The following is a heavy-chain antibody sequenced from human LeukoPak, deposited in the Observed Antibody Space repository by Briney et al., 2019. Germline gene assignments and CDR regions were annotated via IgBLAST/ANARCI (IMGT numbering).Heavy chain of an antibody. Sequence: PSETLSPTCTVSGGSGRSYYWSWIRQPAEKGLEWIGRIYISGSTNYNPSLKSRVTMSVDTSKNQFSLKLSSVTAADTAMYYCARAPEFSSGWLLDYWGQGTLVTVSS. CDR2: IYISGST. J-gene: IGHJ4*02. V-gene: IGHV4-4*07. CDR3: ARAPEFSSGWLLDY. CDR1: GGSGRSYY. D-gene: IGHD6-19*01.